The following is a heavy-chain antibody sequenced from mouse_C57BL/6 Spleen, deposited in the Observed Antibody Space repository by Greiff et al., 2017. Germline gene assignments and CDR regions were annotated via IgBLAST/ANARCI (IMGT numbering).Heavy chain of an antibody. CDR1: GYSFTGYY. J-gene: IGHJ4*01. CDR2: SNPSTGGT. CDR3: ARYGYYRMDY. V-gene: IGHV1-42*01. D-gene: IGHD2-3*01. Sequence: EVQLQESGPELVKPGASVKISCKASGYSFTGYYMNWVKQSPEKSLEWIGESNPSTGGTTYNQKFKAKATLTVDKSSSTAYMQLKSLTSEDSAVYYCARYGYYRMDYWGQGTSVTVSS.